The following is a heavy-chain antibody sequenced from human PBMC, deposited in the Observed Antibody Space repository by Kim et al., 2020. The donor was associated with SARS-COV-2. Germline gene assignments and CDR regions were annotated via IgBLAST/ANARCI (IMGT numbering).Heavy chain of an antibody. D-gene: IGHD6-13*01. Sequence: ADSVKGRFTIARDNSKNTLYLQMNSLRAEDTAVYYCAKSSRVAAAPPFDYWGQGTLVTVSS. V-gene: IGHV3-23*01. J-gene: IGHJ4*02. CDR3: AKSSRVAAAPPFDY.